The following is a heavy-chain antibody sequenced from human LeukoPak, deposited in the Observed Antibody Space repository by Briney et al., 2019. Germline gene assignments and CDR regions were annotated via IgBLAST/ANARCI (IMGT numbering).Heavy chain of an antibody. J-gene: IGHJ4*02. D-gene: IGHD4-23*01. CDR2: ISSSGSTI. CDR1: GFTFSSYE. V-gene: IGHV3-48*03. Sequence: GGSLRLSCAASGFTFSSYEMNWVRQAPGKVLEWVSHISSSGSTIYYTDSVKGRFTISRDNSKNSLYLQMNSLRAEDTAIYYCARTVARIGYWGQGTLVTVSS. CDR3: ARTVARIGY.